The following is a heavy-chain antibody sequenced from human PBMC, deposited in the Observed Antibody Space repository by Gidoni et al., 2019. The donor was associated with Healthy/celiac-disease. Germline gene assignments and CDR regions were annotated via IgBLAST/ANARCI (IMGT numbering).Heavy chain of an antibody. D-gene: IGHD3-22*01. V-gene: IGHV4-34*01. CDR1: GGSFSGYY. CDR3: ARTAYYYDSSGYYYVGTKSPHAFDI. J-gene: IGHJ3*02. Sequence: QVQLQQWGAGLLKPSETLSPTCAVYGGSFSGYYWRWIRQPPGKGLEWIGEINHSGSTNYNPSLKSRVTISVDTSKNQFSLKLSSVTAADTAVYYCARTAYYYDSSGYYYVGTKSPHAFDIWGQGTMVTVSS. CDR2: INHSGST.